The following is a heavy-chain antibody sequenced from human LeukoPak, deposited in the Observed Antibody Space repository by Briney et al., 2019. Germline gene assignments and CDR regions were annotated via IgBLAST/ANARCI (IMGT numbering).Heavy chain of an antibody. D-gene: IGHD2-2*01. V-gene: IGHV1-69*01. CDR1: GGTFSSYA. CDR2: IIPIFDTA. CDR3: AVYCSSTSCYLDY. Sequence: SVKVSCKASGGTFSSYAISWVRQAPGQGLEWMGGIIPIFDTANYAQKFQGRVTITADESTSTAYMELSSLRSEDTAVYYCAVYCSSTSCYLDYWGQGTLATVSS. J-gene: IGHJ4*02.